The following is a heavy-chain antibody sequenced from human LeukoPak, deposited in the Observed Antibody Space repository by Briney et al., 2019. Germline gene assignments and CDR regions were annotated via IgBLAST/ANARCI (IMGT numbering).Heavy chain of an antibody. J-gene: IGHJ4*02. CDR2: IFGSGGSA. Sequence: GGSLRVSCAASGFTFGSYAMYWVRQAPGKGLEWVSGIFGSGGSAHYADSVKGRFTISRDNSKNTVYLQMDSLRAEDTAIYYCAKTTTGYSSGRYPAWPIDYWGQGTLVTVSS. V-gene: IGHV3-23*01. D-gene: IGHD2-15*01. CDR3: AKTTTGYSSGRYPAWPIDY. CDR1: GFTFGSYA.